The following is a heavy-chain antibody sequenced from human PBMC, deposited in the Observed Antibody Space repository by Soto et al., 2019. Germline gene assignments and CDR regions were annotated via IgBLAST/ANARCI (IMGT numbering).Heavy chain of an antibody. D-gene: IGHD6-19*01. CDR3: AKIPQDPPAGTYYFDY. J-gene: IGHJ4*02. V-gene: IGHV1-8*01. Sequence: ASVKVSCKASGYTFTSYDINWVRQATGQGLEWMGWMNPNSGNTGYAQKFQGRVTMTRNTSISTAYMELSSLRSEDTAVYYCAKIPQDPPAGTYYFDYWGQGTLVSVSS. CDR2: MNPNSGNT. CDR1: GYTFTSYD.